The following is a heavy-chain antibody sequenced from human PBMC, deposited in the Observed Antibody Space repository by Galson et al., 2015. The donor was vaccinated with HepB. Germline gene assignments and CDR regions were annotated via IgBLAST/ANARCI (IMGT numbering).Heavy chain of an antibody. CDR1: GYTFITYY. CDR2: INPGGGSA. V-gene: IGHV1-46*01. Sequence: SVKVSCKASGYTFITYYMHWVRQAPGQGLEWMGVINPGGGSATYAQEFQGRVTMTRDTSTSTVYMEMSSLRSEDTAVYYCARTPSQWELMDDWGQGTLVTVSS. D-gene: IGHD1-26*01. CDR3: ARTPSQWELMDD. J-gene: IGHJ4*02.